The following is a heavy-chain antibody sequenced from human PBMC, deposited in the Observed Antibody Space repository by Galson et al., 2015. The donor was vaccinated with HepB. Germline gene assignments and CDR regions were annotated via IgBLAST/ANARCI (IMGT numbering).Heavy chain of an antibody. V-gene: IGHV3-11*04. D-gene: IGHD6-13*01. CDR1: GFTFSDFY. Sequence: SLRLSCAASGFTFSDFYMSWIRQAPGKGLEWVSYISNSGSTIYYADSVKGRFTISRDNSKNALYLQMNSLRAEDTAVYYCAKEGVAAAGTVVGNFDYWGQGTLVTVSS. J-gene: IGHJ4*02. CDR3: AKEGVAAAGTVVGNFDY. CDR2: ISNSGSTI.